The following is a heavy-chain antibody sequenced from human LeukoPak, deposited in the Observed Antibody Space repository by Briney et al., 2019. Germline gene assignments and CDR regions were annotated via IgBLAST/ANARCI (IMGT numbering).Heavy chain of an antibody. CDR1: GFTFSSYS. V-gene: IGHV3-21*01. Sequence: GGSLRLSCAASGFTFSSYSMNWVRQAPGKGLEWVSSISSSSSYIYYADSVKGRFTISRDNAKNSLYLQMNSLRAEDTAVYYCAREVGGWVPHFDYWGQGTLVTVSS. CDR3: AREVGGWVPHFDY. CDR2: ISSSSSYI. D-gene: IGHD6-19*01. J-gene: IGHJ4*02.